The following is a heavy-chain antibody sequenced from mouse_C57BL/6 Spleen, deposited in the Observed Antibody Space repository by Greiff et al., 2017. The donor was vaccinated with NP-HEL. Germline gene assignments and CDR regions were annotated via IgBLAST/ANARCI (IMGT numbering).Heavy chain of an antibody. CDR2: ISYDGSN. V-gene: IGHV3-6*01. J-gene: IGHJ3*01. CDR1: GYSITSGYY. CDR3: ARDLY. Sequence: EESGPGLVKPSQSLSLTCSVTGYSITSGYYWNWIRQFPGNKLEWMGYISYDGSNNYNPSLKNRISITRDTSKNQFFLKLNSVTTEDTATYYGARDLYWGQGTLVTVSA.